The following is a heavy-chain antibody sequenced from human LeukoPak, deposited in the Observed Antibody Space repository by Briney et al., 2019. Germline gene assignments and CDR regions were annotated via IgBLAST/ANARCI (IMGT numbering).Heavy chain of an antibody. CDR1: GGSISNYY. CDR2: IYYSGNT. J-gene: IGHJ5*02. D-gene: IGHD3-3*01. Sequence: SETLSLTCNVSGGSISNYYWTWIRQPPGKRLEWIGYIYYSGNTNYNPSLKSRVTISVDTSKNQFSLKLSSVTAADTAVYYCAREITYDFWSGYWLDPWGQGTLVTVSS. CDR3: AREITYDFWSGYWLDP. V-gene: IGHV4-59*12.